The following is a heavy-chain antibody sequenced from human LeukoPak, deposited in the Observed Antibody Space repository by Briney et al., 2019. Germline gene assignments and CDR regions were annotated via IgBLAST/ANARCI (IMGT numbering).Heavy chain of an antibody. V-gene: IGHV3-9*01. D-gene: IGHD3-9*01. Sequence: TGGSLRLSCAASGFTFDDYAMPWVRQAPGKGLEWVSGISWNSGSIGYADSVKGRFTISRDNAKNSLYLQMNSLRAEDTALYYCAKGYDILTGFDYWGQGTLVTVSS. J-gene: IGHJ4*02. CDR2: ISWNSGSI. CDR1: GFTFDDYA. CDR3: AKGYDILTGFDY.